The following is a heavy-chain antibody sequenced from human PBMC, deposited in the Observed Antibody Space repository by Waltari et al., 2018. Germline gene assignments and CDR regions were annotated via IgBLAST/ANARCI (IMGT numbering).Heavy chain of an antibody. CDR3: ARGGIAAAGTVDY. J-gene: IGHJ4*02. Sequence: EVQLVETGGGLIQPGGSLRLSCAASGFPVSSNYMRWLRQAPGKGLEWVSVIYSGGSTYYADSVKGRFTISRDNSKNTLYLQMNSLRAEDTAVYYCARGGIAAAGTVDYWGQGTLVTVSS. CDR1: GFPVSSNY. V-gene: IGHV3-53*02. CDR2: IYSGGST. D-gene: IGHD6-13*01.